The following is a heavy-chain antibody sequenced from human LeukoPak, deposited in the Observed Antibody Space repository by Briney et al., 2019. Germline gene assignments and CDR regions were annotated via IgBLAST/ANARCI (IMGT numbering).Heavy chain of an antibody. CDR3: AKDQGGSWTFDI. V-gene: IGHV3-30*18. Sequence: PGGSLRLSCAASGLILSSYGMHWVRQAPGKGLEWVAVITYDGSNKYYADSVKGRFTNSRDNSKNTLYLQMNSLRAEDTAVYYCAKDQGGSWTFDIWGQGTMVTVSS. D-gene: IGHD1-26*01. CDR1: GLILSSYG. J-gene: IGHJ3*02. CDR2: ITYDGSNK.